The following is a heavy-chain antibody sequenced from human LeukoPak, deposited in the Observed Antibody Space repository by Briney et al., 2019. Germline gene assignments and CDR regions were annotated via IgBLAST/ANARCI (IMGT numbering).Heavy chain of an antibody. V-gene: IGHV4-39*07. CDR1: GGSISSSSYY. D-gene: IGHD3-10*01. CDR2: IYYSGST. J-gene: IGHJ3*02. CDR3: ARSDGYGLVGI. Sequence: PSETLSLTCTVSGGSISSSSYYWGWIRQPPGRGLEWIGSIYYSGSTYYNPSLKSRVTISVDTSKNQFSLKLSSVTAADTAVYYCARSDGYGLVGIWGQGTMVTVSS.